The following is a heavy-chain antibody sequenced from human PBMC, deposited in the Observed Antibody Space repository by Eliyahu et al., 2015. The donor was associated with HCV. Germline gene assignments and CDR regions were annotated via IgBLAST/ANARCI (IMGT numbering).Heavy chain of an antibody. CDR3: AREGAARLRRGGDFDY. D-gene: IGHD6-6*01. V-gene: IGHV4-34*01. J-gene: IGHJ4*02. Sequence: QVQLQQWGAGLLKPSETLSLTCAVYGGSFXGYYWXWIRQPPGKGLEWIGEINHSGSTNYNPSLKSRGFTISVDTSKNQFSLKLSSVTAADTAVYYCAREGAARLRRGGDFDYWGQGTLVTVSS. CDR2: INHSGST. CDR1: GGSFXGYY.